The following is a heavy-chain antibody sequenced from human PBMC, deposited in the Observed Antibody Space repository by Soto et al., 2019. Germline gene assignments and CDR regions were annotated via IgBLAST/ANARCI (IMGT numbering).Heavy chain of an antibody. Sequence: QITLKESGPTLVKPTQTLTLTCTFSGFSLNTRAVGVGWIRQAPGKALEWLALINWNDDERYSPSLKDRLTITEDTSKNPVVLTMTNIGPVDTATYYCAHRHDLGGFDIWGQGTAVTVSS. CDR2: INWNDDE. CDR3: AHRHDLGGFDI. CDR1: GFSLNTRAVG. V-gene: IGHV2-5*01. D-gene: IGHD2-15*01. J-gene: IGHJ3*02.